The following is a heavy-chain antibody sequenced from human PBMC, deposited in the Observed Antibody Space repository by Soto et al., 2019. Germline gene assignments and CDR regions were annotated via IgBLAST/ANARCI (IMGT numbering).Heavy chain of an antibody. Sequence: SETLSLTXTVSGGSIRTSTYSWGWIRQPPGKGLEWIGSIYYSGSTSYNPSLKSRVTISVDTSKNQFSLKLSSVTAADTAVYYCARHYNWKLDSWGQGTLVTAPQ. V-gene: IGHV4-39*01. CDR2: IYYSGST. D-gene: IGHD1-20*01. J-gene: IGHJ5*01. CDR1: GGSIRTSTYS. CDR3: ARHYNWKLDS.